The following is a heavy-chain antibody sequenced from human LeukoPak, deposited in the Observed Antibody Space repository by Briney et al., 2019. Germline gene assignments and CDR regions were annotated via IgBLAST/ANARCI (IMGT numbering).Heavy chain of an antibody. D-gene: IGHD6-19*01. CDR2: ISGSGGST. Sequence: GGSLRLSCAASGFTFSSYAMSWVRQAPGKGLEWVSAISGSGGSTYYADSVKGRFTISRDNSKNTLYLQMNSLRAEDTAVYYCAKDPGYSSGWYYFDYWSQGTLVTVSS. CDR3: AKDPGYSSGWYYFDY. V-gene: IGHV3-23*01. J-gene: IGHJ4*02. CDR1: GFTFSSYA.